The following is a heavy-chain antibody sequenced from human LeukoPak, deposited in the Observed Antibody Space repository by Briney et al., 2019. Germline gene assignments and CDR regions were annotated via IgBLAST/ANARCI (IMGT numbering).Heavy chain of an antibody. CDR2: IKQDGSEK. D-gene: IGHD6-13*01. J-gene: IGHJ4*02. CDR1: GFTFSSYA. V-gene: IGHV3-7*01. Sequence: GGSLRLSCAASGFTFSSYAMNWVRQAPGKGLEWVANIKQDGSEKYYVDSVKGRFTISRDNAKNSLYLQMNSLRAEDTAVYYCARDNVGSSFDYWGQGTLVTVSS. CDR3: ARDNVGSSFDY.